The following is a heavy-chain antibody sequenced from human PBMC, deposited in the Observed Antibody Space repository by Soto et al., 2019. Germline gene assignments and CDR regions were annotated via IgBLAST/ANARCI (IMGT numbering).Heavy chain of an antibody. J-gene: IGHJ5*01. CDR3: ASDIGVSCNGITNWFVS. V-gene: IGHV1-18*01. D-gene: IGHD2-8*01. Sequence: ASVKVSCKASGYTFTNYGITWVRQAPGQGLEWMGWVSPYNGDTNYAQNLQGRGTMTTYTSTNTAYMELRSLRSDDTAVYYCASDIGVSCNGITNWFVSWAQGTLVTVSS. CDR1: GYTFTNYG. CDR2: VSPYNGDT.